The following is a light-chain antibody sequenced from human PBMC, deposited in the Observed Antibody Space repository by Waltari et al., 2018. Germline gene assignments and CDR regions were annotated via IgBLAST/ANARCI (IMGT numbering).Light chain of an antibody. CDR2: KAS. CDR3: QQYNPSSPWT. CDR1: QSISSW. Sequence: DIHMTPSPSTLSASVRDRVAITCRASQSISSWLAWYQQKPKKAPKLLIYKASTLEIGVPSRFSGSGSGTEFSLTISSLQPEDFATYYCQQYNPSSPWTFGQGTKVEVK. J-gene: IGKJ1*01. V-gene: IGKV1-5*03.